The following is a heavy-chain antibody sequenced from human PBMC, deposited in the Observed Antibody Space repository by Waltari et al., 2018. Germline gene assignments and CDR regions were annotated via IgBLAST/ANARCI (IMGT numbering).Heavy chain of an antibody. CDR2: ISWNSGSI. CDR3: AKDIGSGSYVVGYGMDV. CDR1: GFTFDDYA. Sequence: EVQLVESGGGLVQPGRSLRLSCAASGFTFDDYAMHWVRQAPGKGLEWVSGISWNSGSIGYADSVNGRFTISRDNAKNSLYLQMNSLRAEDTALYYCAKDIGSGSYVVGYGMDVWGQGTTVTVSS. D-gene: IGHD3-10*01. J-gene: IGHJ6*02. V-gene: IGHV3-9*01.